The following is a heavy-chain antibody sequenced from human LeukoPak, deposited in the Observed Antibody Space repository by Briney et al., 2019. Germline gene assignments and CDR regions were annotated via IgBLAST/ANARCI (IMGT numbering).Heavy chain of an antibody. V-gene: IGHV4-4*09. CDR3: ASPRTSYRYTFDY. CDR1: GGSISNYC. Sequence: SETLSLTCTVSGGSISNYCWSWIRQAPGKGLEWIGYISTSGSTNYNPSLKSRVSISLDTSNNRFSLNLNFVTAADTAVYFCASPRTSYRYTFDYWGPGALVTVSS. CDR2: ISTSGST. J-gene: IGHJ4*02. D-gene: IGHD5-18*01.